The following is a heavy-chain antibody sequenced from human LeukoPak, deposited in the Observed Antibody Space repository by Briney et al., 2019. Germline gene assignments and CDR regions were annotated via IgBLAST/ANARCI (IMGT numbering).Heavy chain of an antibody. V-gene: IGHV4-59*01. D-gene: IGHD3-22*01. J-gene: IGHJ3*02. CDR2: VHHSGTA. CDR3: ASLGGYYESSSYSQLDAFDI. CDR1: NGSISNYF. Sequence: SETQSLTCTVSNGSISNYFWSWIRQPPGKGLEWIGYVHHSGTANYNPSLMSRVNISIDTSEHRLSLKLSSVTAADTALYYCASLGGYYESSSYSQLDAFDIWGQGTMVTVSS.